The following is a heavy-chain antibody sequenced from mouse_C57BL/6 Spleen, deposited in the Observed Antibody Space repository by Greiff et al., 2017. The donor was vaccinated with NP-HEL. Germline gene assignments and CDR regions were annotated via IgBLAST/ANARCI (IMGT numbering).Heavy chain of an antibody. CDR3: ARSGHYYGSSYGAMDY. J-gene: IGHJ4*01. CDR1: GYTFTGYW. V-gene: IGHV1-9*01. D-gene: IGHD1-1*01. CDR2: ILPGSGST. Sequence: QVQLQQSGAELMKPGASVKLSCKATGYTFTGYWIEWVKQRPGHGLEWIGEILPGSGSTNYNEKFKGKATFTADTSSNTAYMQLSSLTTEDSAIYYCARSGHYYGSSYGAMDYWGQGTSVTVSS.